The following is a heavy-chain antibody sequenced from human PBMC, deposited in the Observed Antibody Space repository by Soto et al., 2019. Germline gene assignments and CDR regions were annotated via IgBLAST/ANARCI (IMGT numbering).Heavy chain of an antibody. D-gene: IGHD3-9*01. CDR3: ACGYYNLYYSWQTPYYYCGMDV. CDR1: GGTFSSYA. Sequence: QVQLVQSGAEVKKPGSSVKVSCKASGGTFSSYAISWVRQAPGQGLEWMGGIIPIFGTANYAQKFQGRVTITADESTSTAYMELSSLRSEDTAVYYCACGYYNLYYSWQTPYYYCGMDVWGQGTTVTVSS. V-gene: IGHV1-69*01. J-gene: IGHJ6*02. CDR2: IIPIFGTA.